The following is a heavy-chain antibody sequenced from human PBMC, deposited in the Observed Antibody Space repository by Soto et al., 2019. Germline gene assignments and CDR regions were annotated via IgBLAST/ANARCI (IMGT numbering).Heavy chain of an antibody. CDR2: IIPILGIA. Sequence: SVKVSCKASGGTFSSYTISWVRQAPGQGLEWMGRIIPILGIANYADSVKGRFTISRDNSKNTLYLQMNSLRVEDTAVYYCAKDRLGGNFDYWGQGTQVTVSS. CDR1: GGTFSSYT. V-gene: IGHV1-69*04. CDR3: AKDRLGGNFDY. J-gene: IGHJ4*02.